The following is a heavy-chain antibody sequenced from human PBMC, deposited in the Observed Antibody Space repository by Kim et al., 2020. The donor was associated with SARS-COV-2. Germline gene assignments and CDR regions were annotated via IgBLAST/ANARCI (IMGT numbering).Heavy chain of an antibody. V-gene: IGHV3-9*01. J-gene: IGHJ3*01. D-gene: IGHD6-19*01. CDR1: GFKFGESA. CDR3: VKGGGSRRWLVTDAFDV. Sequence: GGSLRLSCAASGFKFGESAMGWVRQAPGKGLEWLAGLNWNGGSVGYADSVKGRFTISRDNAKEFLYLQMNDLRVDDTALYYCVKGGGSRRWLVTDAFDV. CDR2: LNWNGGSV.